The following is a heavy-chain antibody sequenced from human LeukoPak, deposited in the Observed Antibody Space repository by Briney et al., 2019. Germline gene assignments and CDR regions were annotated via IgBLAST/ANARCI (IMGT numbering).Heavy chain of an antibody. CDR3: SRHDCSSTSCYGFGYYYYYGMDV. J-gene: IGHJ6*02. CDR2: IYYSGST. CDR1: GGSISSYY. D-gene: IGHD2-2*01. V-gene: IGHV4-59*08. Sequence: SETLSLTCTVCGGSISSYYWSWIRQPPGKGLEGIGYIYYSGSTNYNPSLKSRVTISVDTSNNQFSLKLSSVTAADTAVYYCSRHDCSSTSCYGFGYYYYYGMDVWGPGTTVTVSS.